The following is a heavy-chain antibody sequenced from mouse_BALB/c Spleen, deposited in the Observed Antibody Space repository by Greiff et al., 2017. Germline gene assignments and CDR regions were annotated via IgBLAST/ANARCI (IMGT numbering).Heavy chain of an antibody. V-gene: IGHV2-9*02. CDR3: ARDPRYYRYDESAMDY. Sequence: VQLQESGPGLVAPSQSLSITCTVSGFSLTSYGVHWVRQPPGKGLEWLGVIWAGGSTNYNSALMSRLSISKDNSKSQVFLKMNSLQTDDTAMYSCARDPRYYRYDESAMDYWGQGTSVTVSS. CDR1: GFSLTSYG. J-gene: IGHJ4*01. CDR2: IWAGGST. D-gene: IGHD2-14*01.